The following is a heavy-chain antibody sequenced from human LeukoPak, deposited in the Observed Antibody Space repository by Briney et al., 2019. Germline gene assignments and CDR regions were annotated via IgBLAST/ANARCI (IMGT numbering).Heavy chain of an antibody. J-gene: IGHJ4*02. CDR3: ARAAQIAVAGFDY. D-gene: IGHD6-19*01. CDR2: INPNSGGT. Sequence: ASVKVSCKASGYTFTGYYMHWVRQAPGQGLEWMGWINPNSGGTNYAQKFQGRVTMTRDTSISTAYMELSRLRSDDTAVYYCARAAQIAVAGFDYWGQGTLVTVSS. CDR1: GYTFTGYY. V-gene: IGHV1-2*02.